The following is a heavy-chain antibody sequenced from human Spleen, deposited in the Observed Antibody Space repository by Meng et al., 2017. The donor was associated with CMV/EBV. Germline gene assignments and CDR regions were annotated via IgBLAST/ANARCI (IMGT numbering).Heavy chain of an antibody. Sequence: FGSYAMSWVRQSPGKELEWVSTITASGGDSYYAASVKGRFTISRDNSKNTLYLQMSSLRAEDTALYYCVKDRLMRCSGGSCYPADYWGQGTLVTVSS. CDR2: ITASGGDS. CDR3: VKDRLMRCSGGSCYPADY. J-gene: IGHJ4*02. D-gene: IGHD2-15*01. CDR1: FGSYA. V-gene: IGHV3-23*01.